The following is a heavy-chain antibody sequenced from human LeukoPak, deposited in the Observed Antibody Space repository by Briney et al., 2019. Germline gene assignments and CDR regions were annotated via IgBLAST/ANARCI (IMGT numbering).Heavy chain of an antibody. J-gene: IGHJ4*02. V-gene: IGHV5-51*01. CDR3: VRRFRGGYSPYDN. CDR1: GFTFTNYW. D-gene: IGHD5-18*01. Sequence: GESLKISCQGSGFTFTNYWIGWVRQMPGKGLEWMGIIYPGDSDTRYSPSFRGQVTISADRSVSTAYLQWSILKASDTAMYYCVRRFRGGYSPYDNWGQGTLVTVSS. CDR2: IYPGDSDT.